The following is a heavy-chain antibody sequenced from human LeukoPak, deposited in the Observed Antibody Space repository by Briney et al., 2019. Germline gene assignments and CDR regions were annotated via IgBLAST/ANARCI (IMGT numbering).Heavy chain of an antibody. D-gene: IGHD3-3*01. Sequence: ASVKVSCKASGYTFTSYDINWVRQATGQGLEWMGWMNPNSGNTGYAQKFQGRVTMTRNTSISTAYMELSSLRSEDTAVYYCARASQTFITIFGVVIINGADYYGMDVWGQETTVTVSS. J-gene: IGHJ6*02. CDR2: MNPNSGNT. V-gene: IGHV1-8*01. CDR3: ARASQTFITIFGVVIINGADYYGMDV. CDR1: GYTFTSYD.